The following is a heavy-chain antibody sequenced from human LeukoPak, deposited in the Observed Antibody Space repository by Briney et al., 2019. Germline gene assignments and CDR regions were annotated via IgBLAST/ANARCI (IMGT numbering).Heavy chain of an antibody. Sequence: GGSLRLSCAASGFTFSNYAMSWVRQAPGKGLEWVSTISNSGGSTYSADSMKGRFTISRDNSKNTLFLQMSGLGAEDTAVYYCAKQTDTTGSRGGAFDIWGQGTMVTVSS. CDR2: ISNSGGST. D-gene: IGHD3-22*01. V-gene: IGHV3-23*01. J-gene: IGHJ3*02. CDR3: AKQTDTTGSRGGAFDI. CDR1: GFTFSNYA.